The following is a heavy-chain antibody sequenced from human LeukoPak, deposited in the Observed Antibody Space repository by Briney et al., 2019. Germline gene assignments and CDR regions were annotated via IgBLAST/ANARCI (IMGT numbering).Heavy chain of an antibody. Sequence: PSETLSLTCTVSGGSISSYYWSWIRQPAGKGLEWIGRIYTSGSTNYNPSLKSRVTMSVDTSKNQFSLKLSSVTAADTAVYYCARGILPLGYYYGMDVWGQGTTVTVSS. J-gene: IGHJ6*02. CDR1: GGSISSYY. CDR2: IYTSGST. CDR3: ARGILPLGYYYGMDV. D-gene: IGHD6-13*01. V-gene: IGHV4-4*07.